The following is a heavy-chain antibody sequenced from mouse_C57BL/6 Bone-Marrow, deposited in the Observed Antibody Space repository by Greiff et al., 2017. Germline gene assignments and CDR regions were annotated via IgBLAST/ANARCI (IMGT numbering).Heavy chain of an antibody. Sequence: QVQLQQPGAELVKPGASVKLSCKASGYTFTSYWMQWVKQRPGQGLEWIGEIDPSDSYTNYNQKFKGKATLTVDTSSSTAYMQLSSLTSEDSAVYYCARYYDGSRYYYAMDYWGQGTSVTVSS. CDR1: GYTFTSYW. V-gene: IGHV1-50*01. J-gene: IGHJ4*01. CDR2: IDPSDSYT. CDR3: ARYYDGSRYYYAMDY. D-gene: IGHD1-1*01.